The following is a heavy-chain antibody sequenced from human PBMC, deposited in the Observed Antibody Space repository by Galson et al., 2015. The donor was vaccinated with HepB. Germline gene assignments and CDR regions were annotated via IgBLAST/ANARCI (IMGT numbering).Heavy chain of an antibody. J-gene: IGHJ4*02. CDR1: GYSFISNG. CDR3: ARDPRVATAGQLYYFDY. Sequence: SVKVSYKASGYSFISNGISWVRQAPGQGLEWMGWISGYNGNTDYAQKFQGRVTMTTDTSLSTAYMELKSLRSDDTAVYYCARDPRVATAGQLYYFDYWGQGTLVTVSS. CDR2: ISGYNGNT. D-gene: IGHD6-13*01. V-gene: IGHV1-18*01.